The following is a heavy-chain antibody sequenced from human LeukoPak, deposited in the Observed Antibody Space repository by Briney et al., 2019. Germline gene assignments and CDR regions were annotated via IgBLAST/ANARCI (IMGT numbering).Heavy chain of an antibody. CDR2: INPSGGST. CDR1: GYTFTSYY. Sequence: RASVKVSCKASGYTFTSYYMHWVRQAPGQGLEWMGIINPSGGSTSYAQKFQGRVTMTRDTSTGTVYMELSSLRSEDTAVYYCARGGYYDSSGYYLFDYWGQGTLVTVSS. V-gene: IGHV1-46*01. J-gene: IGHJ4*02. CDR3: ARGGYYDSSGYYLFDY. D-gene: IGHD3-22*01.